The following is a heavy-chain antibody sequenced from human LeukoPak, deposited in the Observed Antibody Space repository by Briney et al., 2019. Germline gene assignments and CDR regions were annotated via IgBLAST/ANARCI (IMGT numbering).Heavy chain of an antibody. D-gene: IGHD3-10*01. CDR1: GFTFNTYE. CDR2: IDSTGNDL. Sequence: PGGSLRLSCAASGFTFNTYEMIWVRQAPGKGLEWLSFIDSTGNDLKYADSVKGRFTISRDNAKNSLHLQMNSLTAEDTAIYYCARDRRSLLWFGERYYYMDVWGKGTTVTISS. V-gene: IGHV3-48*03. J-gene: IGHJ6*03. CDR3: ARDRRSLLWFGERYYYMDV.